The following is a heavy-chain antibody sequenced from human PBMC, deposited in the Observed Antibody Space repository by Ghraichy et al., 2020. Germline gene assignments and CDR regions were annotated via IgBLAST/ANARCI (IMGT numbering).Heavy chain of an antibody. CDR2: ISSSSNYI. J-gene: IGHJ4*02. Sequence: GGSLRLSCTASGFVFKNYAMSWGRQAPGKSLEWVASISSSSNYIYYADSLKGRFTISRDNARGSLDLQMNSLRVDDTAVYYCATHLGFWGQGTLVTVSS. CDR3: ATHLGF. V-gene: IGHV3-21*01. CDR1: GFVFKNYA.